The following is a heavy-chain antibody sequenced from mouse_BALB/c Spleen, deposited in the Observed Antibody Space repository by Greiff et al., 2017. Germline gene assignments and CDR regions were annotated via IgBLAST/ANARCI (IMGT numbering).Heavy chain of an antibody. D-gene: IGHD2-1*01. CDR3: ARDGNWYFDV. CDR2: ISSGGST. J-gene: IGHJ1*01. V-gene: IGHV5-6-5*01. CDR1: GFTFSSYA. Sequence: DVKLVESGGGLVKPGGSLKLSCAASGFTFSSYAMSWVRQTPEKRLEWVASISSGGSTYYPDSVKGRFTISRDNARNILYLQMSSLRSEDTAMYYCARDGNWYFDVWGAGTTVTVSS.